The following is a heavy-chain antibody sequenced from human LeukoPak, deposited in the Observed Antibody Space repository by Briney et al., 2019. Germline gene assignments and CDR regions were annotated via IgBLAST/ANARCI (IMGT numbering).Heavy chain of an antibody. D-gene: IGHD5-18*01. J-gene: IGHJ4*02. CDR2: ISSSGSTI. CDR1: GFTFSSYE. CDR3: ARAHRIQLWSQSYYFDY. V-gene: IGHV3-48*03. Sequence: GGSLRLSCAASGFTFSSYEMNWVRQAPGKGLEWGSYISSSGSTIYYADSVKGRFTISRDNAKNSLYLQMNSLRAEDTAVYYCARAHRIQLWSQSYYFDYWGQGTLVTVSS.